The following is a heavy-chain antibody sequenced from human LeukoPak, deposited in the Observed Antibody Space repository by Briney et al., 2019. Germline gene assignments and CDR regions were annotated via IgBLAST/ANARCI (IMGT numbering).Heavy chain of an antibody. CDR1: GFTFSSYW. J-gene: IGHJ4*02. CDR3: AREYSSSWFIFDY. Sequence: PGGSLRLSCAASGFTFSSYWMTWVRQAPGKGLEWVANIKEDGSEKYYVDSVKGRFTISRDNAKNSLYLQMNSLRDEDTAVYYCAREYSSSWFIFDYWGQGTLVTVSS. CDR2: IKEDGSEK. V-gene: IGHV3-7*05. D-gene: IGHD6-13*01.